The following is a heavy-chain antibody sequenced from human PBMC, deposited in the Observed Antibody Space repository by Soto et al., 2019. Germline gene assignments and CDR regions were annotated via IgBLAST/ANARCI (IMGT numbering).Heavy chain of an antibody. D-gene: IGHD6-13*01. CDR2: ISPNSGGT. CDR1: GYTFTVYY. CDR3: ARQRKGAAAGPLDAFDI. Sequence: ASVKVSCKASGYTFTVYYMHWVRQAPGQGLEWMGWISPNSGGTFYAQKFQGRVTMTRDTSINIAYMELTSLKSDDTAVYYCARQRKGAAAGPLDAFDIWGQGTMVTVSS. V-gene: IGHV1-2*02. J-gene: IGHJ3*02.